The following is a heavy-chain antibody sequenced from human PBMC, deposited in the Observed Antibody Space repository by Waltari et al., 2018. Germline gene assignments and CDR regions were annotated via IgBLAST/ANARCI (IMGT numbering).Heavy chain of an antibody. CDR1: GYTFTSYA. V-gene: IGHV1-3*01. CDR3: ARDPIAAAGRWGTFDY. D-gene: IGHD6-13*01. J-gene: IGHJ4*02. Sequence: QVQLVQSGAEVKKPGASVKVSCKASGYTFTSYAMHWVRQAPGQRLEWMGWINAGNGNTKYSQKFQGRVTITRDKSASTAYMELSSLRSEDTAVYYCARDPIAAAGRWGTFDYWGQGTLVTVSS. CDR2: INAGNGNT.